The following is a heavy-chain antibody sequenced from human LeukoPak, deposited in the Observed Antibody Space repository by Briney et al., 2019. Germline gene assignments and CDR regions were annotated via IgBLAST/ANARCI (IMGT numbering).Heavy chain of an antibody. CDR2: IKSKTVGGTT. D-gene: IGHD3-10*01. CDR3: TRDGEFFDY. J-gene: IGHJ4*02. V-gene: IGHV3-15*01. CDR1: GFTFSNAW. Sequence: GSLRLSCAASGFTFSNAWMSWVRQAPGKGLEWVGRIKSKTVGGTTDYAAPVKGRFTISRDDSKNTLYLQINSLKTEDTAVYYCTRDGEFFDYWGQGTLVTVSS.